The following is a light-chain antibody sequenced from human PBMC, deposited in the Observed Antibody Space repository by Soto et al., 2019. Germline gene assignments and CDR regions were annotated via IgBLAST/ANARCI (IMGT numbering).Light chain of an antibody. V-gene: IGLV1-47*01. J-gene: IGLJ2*01. CDR2: RNN. CDR3: SSYTSSSTQV. CDR1: SSNIGSNY. Sequence: QSVLIQPPSASGTPGQRVTISCSGSSSNIGSNYVYWFQQLPGAAPKLLIYRNNQRPSGVPDRFSGSKSGTSASLAISGLRSEDEADYYCSSYTSSSTQVFGGGTKLTVL.